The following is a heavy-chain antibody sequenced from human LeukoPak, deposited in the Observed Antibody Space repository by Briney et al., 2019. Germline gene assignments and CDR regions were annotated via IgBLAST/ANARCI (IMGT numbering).Heavy chain of an antibody. CDR2: ISHSGST. J-gene: IGHJ4*02. D-gene: IGHD3-22*01. Sequence: SETLSLTCAVYGGSFSGYYWSWIRQPPGKGLEWIGEISHSGSTNYNPSLKSRVTISVDTSKNQFSLKLSSVTAADTAVYYCARRLITMIVVVIAVPYFDYWGQGTLVTVSS. CDR1: GGSFSGYY. V-gene: IGHV4-34*01. CDR3: ARRLITMIVVVIAVPYFDY.